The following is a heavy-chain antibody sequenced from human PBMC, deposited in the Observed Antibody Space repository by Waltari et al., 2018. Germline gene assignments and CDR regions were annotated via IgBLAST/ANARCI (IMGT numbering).Heavy chain of an antibody. CDR1: GGSISSGSYY. D-gene: IGHD5-18*01. CDR2: IYTSGST. J-gene: IGHJ5*02. V-gene: IGHV4-61*02. Sequence: QVQLQESGPGLVKPSQTLSLTCTVPGGSISSGSYYWSWIRQPAGKGLEWIGRIYTSGSTNYNPSLKSRVTISVDTSKNQFSLKLSSVTAADTAVYYCASGYRYNWFDPWGQGTLVTVSS. CDR3: ASGYRYNWFDP.